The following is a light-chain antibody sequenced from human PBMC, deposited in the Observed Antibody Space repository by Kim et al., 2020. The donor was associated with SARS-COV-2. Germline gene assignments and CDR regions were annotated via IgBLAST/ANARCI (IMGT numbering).Light chain of an antibody. Sequence: SVAPGKTARITCGGNNSVRKSIHWYQHKPGQAPVLVIYYDSDRPPGVSERFSASNSGNTATLAISSVEPGDEADYYCQVWENTLRTFGGGTQLTVL. CDR1: NSVRKS. J-gene: IGLJ2*01. CDR2: YDS. V-gene: IGLV3-21*01. CDR3: QVWENTLRT.